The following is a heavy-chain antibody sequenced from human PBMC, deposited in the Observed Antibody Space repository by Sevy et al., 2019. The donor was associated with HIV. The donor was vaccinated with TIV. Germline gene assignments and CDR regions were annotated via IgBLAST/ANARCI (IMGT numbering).Heavy chain of an antibody. V-gene: IGHV3-48*02. CDR2: ISSSSSTI. CDR1: GFTFSSYS. CDR3: ARDGTAAGTGVRYYYYYGMDV. Sequence: GGSLRLSCAASGFTFSSYSMNWVRQAPGKGLEWVSYISSSSSTIYYGDSVKGRFTISRDNAKNSLYLQMNSLRDEDTAVYYCARDGTAAGTGVRYYYYYGMDVWGQGTTVTVSS. D-gene: IGHD6-13*01. J-gene: IGHJ6*02.